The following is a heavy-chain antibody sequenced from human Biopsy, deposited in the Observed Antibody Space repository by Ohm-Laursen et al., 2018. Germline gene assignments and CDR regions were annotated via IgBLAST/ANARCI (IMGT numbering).Heavy chain of an antibody. J-gene: IGHJ1*01. D-gene: IGHD4-23*01. CDR3: ARGSNGYGGLYFPH. Sequence: SDTLSLTCTVSGGSFTGHYWTWIRQPPGKGLEWIGHISHTGYTSYKSSLKSRVTISLDTSRKHFPLRLTSLAAADTAVYYCARGSNGYGGLYFPHWGQGTLVTVSS. CDR1: GGSFTGHY. V-gene: IGHV4-59*11. CDR2: ISHTGYT.